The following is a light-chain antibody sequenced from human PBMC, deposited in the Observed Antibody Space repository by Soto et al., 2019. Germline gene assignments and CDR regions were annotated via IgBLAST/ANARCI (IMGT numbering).Light chain of an antibody. CDR1: QGISNY. J-gene: IGKJ1*01. CDR3: QRFNSDPPT. V-gene: IGKV1-27*01. CDR2: AAS. Sequence: DIQMTQSPSSLSAFVGDRVTITSRASQGISNYLAWYQQKPGRVPKLLIYAASTLQSGVPSRFSGSGSGTDFTLTISSLQPEDAATYYCQRFNSDPPTFGQGTKVAIK.